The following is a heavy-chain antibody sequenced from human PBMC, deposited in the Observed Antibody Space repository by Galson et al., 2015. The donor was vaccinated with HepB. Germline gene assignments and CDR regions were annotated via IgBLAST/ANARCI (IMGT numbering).Heavy chain of an antibody. CDR1: GFSFSGYA. D-gene: IGHD3-10*01. CDR3: AKARFGELLVFDP. J-gene: IGHJ5*02. V-gene: IGHV3-23*01. CDR2: ISGSGQST. Sequence: SLRLSCAASGFSFSGYAMTWVRQAPGEGLQWVSAISGSGQSTHYADSVKGRFTISRDNSKNTLYLQLDRLRAEDTAMYYCAKARFGELLVFDPWGQGTLVTGSS.